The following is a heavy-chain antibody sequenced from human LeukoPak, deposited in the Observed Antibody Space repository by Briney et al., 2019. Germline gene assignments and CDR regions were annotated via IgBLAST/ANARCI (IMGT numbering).Heavy chain of an antibody. CDR3: AKGGGHNYFCS. CDR1: GFTFRIYG. CDR2: MSYDGTNS. D-gene: IGHD1-26*01. Sequence: GRSLRLSCACTGFTFRIYGMYSVRQAPGKGLEWVAAMSYDGTNSYYADSVKGRFTISRDNSKNTVYLQMNSLRAEDTAVYYCAKGGGHNYFCSWGQGTLVTVSS. V-gene: IGHV3-30*18. J-gene: IGHJ4*02.